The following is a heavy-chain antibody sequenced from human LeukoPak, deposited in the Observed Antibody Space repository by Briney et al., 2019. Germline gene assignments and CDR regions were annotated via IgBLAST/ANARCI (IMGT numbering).Heavy chain of an antibody. CDR2: FDPEDGET. CDR1: GYTLTELS. CDR3: ATGWMVRGVIRGFDY. Sequence: ASVKVSCKVSGYTLTELSMHWVRQAPGKGFEWMGGFDPEDGETIYAQKFQGRVTMTEDTSTDTAYMELSSLRSEDTAVYYCATGWMVRGVIRGFDYWGQGTLVTVSS. V-gene: IGHV1-24*01. J-gene: IGHJ4*02. D-gene: IGHD3-10*01.